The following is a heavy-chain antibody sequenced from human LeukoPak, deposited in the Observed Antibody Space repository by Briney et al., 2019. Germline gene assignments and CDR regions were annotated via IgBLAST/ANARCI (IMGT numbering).Heavy chain of an antibody. CDR1: GGSISNYY. CDR3: ARGGGELRH. V-gene: IGHV4-59*01. Sequence: SETLSLTCTVSGGSISNYYWSWIRQPPGKGLEWIGYIYYSGSTNYNPSLKSRVTISLDTSRNQFSLKVSSVTAADTAVYYCARGGGELRHWGQGTLVTVSS. CDR2: IYYSGST. J-gene: IGHJ4*02. D-gene: IGHD3-10*01.